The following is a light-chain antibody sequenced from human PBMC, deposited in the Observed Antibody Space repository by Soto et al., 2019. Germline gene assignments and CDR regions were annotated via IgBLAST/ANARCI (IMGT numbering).Light chain of an antibody. CDR3: QKYDSPPWT. Sequence: RQTNSSGFLAWYQQEVGQAPRLLIYDASNRATGVPDRLSGSGSGTDFTLTISRVEPEDSALHQYQKYDSPPWTFGQGTRLEIK. CDR2: DAS. CDR1: QTNSSGF. J-gene: IGKJ5*01. V-gene: IGKV3-20*01.